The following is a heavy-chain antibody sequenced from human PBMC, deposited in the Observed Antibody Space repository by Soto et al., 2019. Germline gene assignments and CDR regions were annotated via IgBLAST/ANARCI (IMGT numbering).Heavy chain of an antibody. CDR2: ISGNGGHT. CDR3: AKGWTMSRTSRFDP. V-gene: IGHV3-23*01. J-gene: IGHJ5*02. D-gene: IGHD3-10*02. CDR1: GFTFSNYA. Sequence: GGSLRLSCAASGFTFSNYAMSWVRQAPGKGLEWVSGISGNGGHTYYADSVKGRFTISRDKSRSTLYLQMVSLRPEDTTTYYCAKGWTMSRTSRFDPWGQGTLVTVSS.